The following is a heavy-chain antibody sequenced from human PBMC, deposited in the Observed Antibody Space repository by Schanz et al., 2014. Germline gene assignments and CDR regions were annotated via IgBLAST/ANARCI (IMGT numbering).Heavy chain of an antibody. CDR1: GFTFSSYW. Sequence: VQLVESGGGFVQPGGSLRLSCAASGFTFSSYWMHWVRQVPGKGLEWVAVVCYDGSKKYYADSVKGRFTTSRDNSKNTMYLQMNSLRAEDTAVYYCVKDLQRELLRDDHYYGMDVWGQGTTVTVSS. J-gene: IGHJ6*02. V-gene: IGHV3-33*06. CDR2: VCYDGSKK. CDR3: VKDLQRELLRDDHYYGMDV. D-gene: IGHD1-26*01.